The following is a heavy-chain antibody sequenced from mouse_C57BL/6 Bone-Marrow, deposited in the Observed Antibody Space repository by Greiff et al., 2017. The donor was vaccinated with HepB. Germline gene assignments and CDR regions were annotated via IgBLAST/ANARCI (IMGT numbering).Heavy chain of an antibody. D-gene: IGHD2-2*01. CDR1: GYSFTDYN. Sequence: EVQLQESGPELVKPGASVKISCKASGYSFTDYNMNWVKQSNGKSLEWIGVINPNYGTTSYNQKFKGKATLTVDQSSSTAYMQLNSLTSEDSAVYYCARMVTTGYYYAMDYWGQGTSVTVSS. V-gene: IGHV1-39*01. CDR2: INPNYGTT. J-gene: IGHJ4*01. CDR3: ARMVTTGYYYAMDY.